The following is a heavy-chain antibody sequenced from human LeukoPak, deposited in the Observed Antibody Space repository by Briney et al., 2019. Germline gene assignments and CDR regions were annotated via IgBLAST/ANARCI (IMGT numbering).Heavy chain of an antibody. V-gene: IGHV3-23*01. D-gene: IGHD4-17*01. J-gene: IGHJ3*02. Sequence: GGSLRLSCAASGFTFTHYAMSWVRQAPGKGLEWVSTISGSGGSTYYADSVKGRFTISRDNSKNTLYLQMNSLRAEDTAVYYCAKDYGDYVGAFDIWGQGTMVTVSS. CDR1: GFTFTHYA. CDR3: AKDYGDYVGAFDI. CDR2: ISGSGGST.